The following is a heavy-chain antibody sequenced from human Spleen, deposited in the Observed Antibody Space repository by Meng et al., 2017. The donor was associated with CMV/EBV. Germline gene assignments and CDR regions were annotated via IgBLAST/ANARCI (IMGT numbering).Heavy chain of an antibody. CDR1: Y. V-gene: IGHV4-30-4*08. Sequence: YWNWIRQPPGKGLEWIGYIYYSGSTYYNPSLKSRVTMSVDTSKNQFSLRLSSVTAADTAVYYCAREVRDTVVVPDDIDSYYYYGMDVWGQGTTVTVSS. CDR2: IYYSGST. CDR3: AREVRDTVVVPDDIDSYYYYGMDV. D-gene: IGHD2-2*01. J-gene: IGHJ6*02.